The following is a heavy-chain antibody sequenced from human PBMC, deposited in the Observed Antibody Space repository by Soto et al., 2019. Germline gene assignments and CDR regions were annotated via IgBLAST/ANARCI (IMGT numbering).Heavy chain of an antibody. V-gene: IGHV4-39*01. CDR2: IYYSGST. CDR1: GGSISSSSYY. J-gene: IGHJ6*03. CDR3: ARHGPALVAATSPSYYYYMDV. Sequence: SETLSLTCTVSGGSISSSSYYWGWIRQPPGKGLEWIGSIYYSGSTYYNPSLKSRVTISVDTSKNQFSLKLSSVTAADTAVYYCARHGPALVAATSPSYYYYMDVWGKGTTVTVSS. D-gene: IGHD2-15*01.